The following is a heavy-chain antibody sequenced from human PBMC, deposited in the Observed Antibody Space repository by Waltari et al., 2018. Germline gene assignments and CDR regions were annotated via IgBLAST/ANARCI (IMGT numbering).Heavy chain of an antibody. J-gene: IGHJ4*02. CDR2: TNYSAKWYN. Sequence: QVQLQQSGPGLVKPSQPLSLTCAISGDSVSRNSAAWNWLRQSPSRGLEWLGRTNYSAKWYNYYAVSVKSRITIKPYTSRNQVALQLNALISEDTAVYYCTRGDGYTGFDYWGQGTLVTVSS. V-gene: IGHV6-1*01. CDR3: TRGDGYTGFDY. D-gene: IGHD5-12*01. CDR1: GDSVSRNSAA.